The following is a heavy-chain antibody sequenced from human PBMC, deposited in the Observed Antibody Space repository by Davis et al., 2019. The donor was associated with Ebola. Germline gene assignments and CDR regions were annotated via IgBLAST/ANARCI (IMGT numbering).Heavy chain of an antibody. J-gene: IGHJ6*04. D-gene: IGHD3-10*01. V-gene: IGHV6-1*01. CDR2: TYYSSKWYN. Sequence: HSQTLSLTCAISADSVSTAGWNWIRQSPSRGLEWLGRTYYSSKWYNDYAVSVKSRITINPDTSKNQFSLHLNSVTPEDTALYYGARGWFRGGMDVWGEGTTVTVSS. CDR3: ARGWFRGGMDV. CDR1: ADSVSTAG.